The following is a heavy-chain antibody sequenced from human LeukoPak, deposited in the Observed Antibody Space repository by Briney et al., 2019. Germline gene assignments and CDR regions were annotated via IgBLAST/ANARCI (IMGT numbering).Heavy chain of an antibody. D-gene: IGHD3-10*01. CDR2: IYYSGST. CDR3: ARESYYGSGRTYYYYGMDV. V-gene: IGHV4-39*07. Sequence: SETLSLTCTVSGGSISSSSYYWGWIRQPPGKGLEWIGSIYYSGSTYYNPSLKSRVTISVDTSKNQFSLKLSSVTAADTAVYYCARESYYGSGRTYYYYGMDVWGQGTTVTVSS. J-gene: IGHJ6*02. CDR1: GGSISSSSYY.